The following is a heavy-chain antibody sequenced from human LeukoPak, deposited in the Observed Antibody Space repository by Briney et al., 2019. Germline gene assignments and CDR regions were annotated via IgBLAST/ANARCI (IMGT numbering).Heavy chain of an antibody. CDR3: ARARGGYKSGAPTNWFDP. CDR2: IYHSGST. V-gene: IGHV4-30-2*01. D-gene: IGHD5-24*01. J-gene: IGHJ5*02. CDR1: GGSISSGGYS. Sequence: PSQTLSLTCAVSGGSISSGGYSWSWIRQPPGKGLEWIGYIYHSGSTYYNPSLKSRVTISVDRSKNQFSLKLSSVTAADTAVYYCARARGGYKSGAPTNWFDPWGQGTPVTVSS.